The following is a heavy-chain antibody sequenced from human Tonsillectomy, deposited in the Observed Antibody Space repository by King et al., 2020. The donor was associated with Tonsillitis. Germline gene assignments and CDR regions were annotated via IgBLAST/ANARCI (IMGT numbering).Heavy chain of an antibody. CDR3: VRDNGFGSGTYYITGY. V-gene: IGHV1-69*12. J-gene: IGHJ4*02. CDR1: GGTFSSYA. Sequence: QLVQSGAEVKKPGSSVKVSCKASGGTFSSYAISWVRQAPGQGLEWMGGIIPMFDTPSYAQKFQGRVTITADESTSTAYMELSSLRSEDTALYYCVRDNGFGSGTYYITGYWGQGTLVTVSS. CDR2: IIPMFDTP. D-gene: IGHD3-10*01.